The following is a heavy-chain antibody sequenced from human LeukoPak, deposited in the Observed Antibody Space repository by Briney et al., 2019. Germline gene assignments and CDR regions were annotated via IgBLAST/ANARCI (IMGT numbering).Heavy chain of an antibody. J-gene: IGHJ4*02. CDR1: CGSFSGYY. V-gene: IGHV4-34*01. D-gene: IGHD2-2*01. Sequence: SETLSLTCAVYCGSFSGYYWSWIRQPPGKGLEWIGEINHSGSTNYNPSLKSRVTISVDTSKNQFSLKLSSVTAADTAVYYCARRRYCSRTSCLWGVEYWGQGTLVTVSS. CDR3: ARRRYCSRTSCLWGVEY. CDR2: INHSGST.